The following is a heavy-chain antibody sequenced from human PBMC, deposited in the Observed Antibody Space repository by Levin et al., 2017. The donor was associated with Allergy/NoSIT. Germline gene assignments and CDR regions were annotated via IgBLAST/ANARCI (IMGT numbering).Heavy chain of an antibody. Sequence: ASVKVSCKASGYTFTTYAMHWVRQAPGQRLEWMGWINAGNGNTKCAQKFQGRVTITRDTSASTAYMELSSLRSEDTAVYYCQAYYDSGGYYDYWGQGTLVTVSS. CDR2: INAGNGNT. D-gene: IGHD3-22*01. CDR1: GYTFTTYA. CDR3: QAYYDSGGYYDY. V-gene: IGHV1-3*01. J-gene: IGHJ4*02.